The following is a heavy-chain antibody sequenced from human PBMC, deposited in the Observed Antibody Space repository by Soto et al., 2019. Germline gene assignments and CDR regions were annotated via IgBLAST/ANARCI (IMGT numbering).Heavy chain of an antibody. Sequence: GASVKVSCKASGYTFTSYGISWVRQAPGQGLEWMGWISAYNGNTNYAQKLQGRVTMTTDTSTSTAYMELRSLRSDDTAVYYCARSGKYDYIWGSYCLDYWGQGTLVTVSS. J-gene: IGHJ4*02. CDR1: GYTFTSYG. CDR2: ISAYNGNT. CDR3: ARSGKYDYIWGSYCLDY. D-gene: IGHD3-16*01. V-gene: IGHV1-18*01.